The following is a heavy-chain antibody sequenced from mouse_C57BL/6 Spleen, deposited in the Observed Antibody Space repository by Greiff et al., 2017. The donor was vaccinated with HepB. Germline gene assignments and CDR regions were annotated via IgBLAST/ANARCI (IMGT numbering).Heavy chain of an antibody. D-gene: IGHD2-3*01. CDR1: GYTFTGYW. Sequence: VQLQQPGTELVKPGASVTLSCKASGYTFTGYWMHWVKQTPVQGLEWIGTINPINGGTNYNEKFKSKAILTVDKSSSTAYMQLSSLTSEDSAVYYCANGYFYYYAIDYWGQGTSVTVSA. V-gene: IGHV1-53*01. CDR2: INPINGGT. CDR3: ANGYFYYYAIDY. J-gene: IGHJ4*01.